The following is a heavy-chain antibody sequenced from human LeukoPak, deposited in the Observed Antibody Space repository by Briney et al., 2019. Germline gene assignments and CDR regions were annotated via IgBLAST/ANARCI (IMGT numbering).Heavy chain of an antibody. J-gene: IGHJ4*02. Sequence: ASVKVSCKASGYTFTGYYMHWVRQAPGQGLEWMGWINPNSGGTNYAQKFQGRVTMTRDTSISTAYMELSRLRSDDTAVYYCAREFNLEWNIIDYWGQGTLVTVSS. CDR2: INPNSGGT. D-gene: IGHD3-3*01. CDR3: AREFNLEWNIIDY. V-gene: IGHV1-2*02. CDR1: GYTFTGYY.